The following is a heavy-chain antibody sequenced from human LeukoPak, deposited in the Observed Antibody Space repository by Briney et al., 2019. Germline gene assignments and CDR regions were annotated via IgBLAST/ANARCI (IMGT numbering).Heavy chain of an antibody. J-gene: IGHJ4*02. CDR2: IYYGGST. V-gene: IGHV4-39*01. Sequence: SETLSLTCTVSGGSISSGSYYWGWIRQPPGKGLEWLGSIYYGGSTYYNPSLKSRVTISVDTSKNQFSLKLSSVTAADTAVYYCARVSGIVEWNLFDYWGQGTLVTVSS. CDR1: GGSISSGSYY. D-gene: IGHD3-3*01. CDR3: ARVSGIVEWNLFDY.